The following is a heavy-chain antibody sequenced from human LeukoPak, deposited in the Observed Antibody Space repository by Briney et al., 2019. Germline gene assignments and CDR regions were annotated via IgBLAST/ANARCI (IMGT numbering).Heavy chain of an antibody. D-gene: IGHD6-6*01. CDR2: TSGRGSTI. CDR1: GFTFSSYE. Sequence: GGSLRLSCAASGFTFSSYEMNWVRQAPGKGLGWVSYTSGRGSTIYYADSVKGRFTISRDNAKNSLYLQMNGLRAEDTAVYYRARDWACYSSSSGGLDYWGQGTLVTVSS. CDR3: ARDWACYSSSSGGLDY. V-gene: IGHV3-48*03. J-gene: IGHJ4*02.